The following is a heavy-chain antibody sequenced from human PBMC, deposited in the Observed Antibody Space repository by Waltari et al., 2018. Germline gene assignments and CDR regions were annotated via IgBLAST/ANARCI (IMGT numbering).Heavy chain of an antibody. CDR1: GFTFNSYA. J-gene: IGHJ4*02. CDR2: ISGSGDRT. D-gene: IGHD6-19*01. CDR3: MKGGWGSVVDF. Sequence: EVQLLESGGGLLQPGGSLRLSCTASGFTFNSYAMTWVRQGPGKGLEWVSTISGSGDRTYNADSVKGRFTISRDNSQNTLYLLMDSLRADDTAVYYCMKGGWGSVVDFWGQGTLVTVSS. V-gene: IGHV3-23*01.